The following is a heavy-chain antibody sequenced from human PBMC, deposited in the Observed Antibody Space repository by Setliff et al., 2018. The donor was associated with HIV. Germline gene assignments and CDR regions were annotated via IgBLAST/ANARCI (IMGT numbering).Heavy chain of an antibody. CDR3: AREGDSSGPDFDY. Sequence: GGSLRLSCAASGFTFSDLYMNWVRQAPGKGLEWIGRTKNKAKSYTTEYAASVKGRFTISRDDSKNSVYLQMSSLKTEDTAVYYCAREGDSSGPDFDYWGRGTLVTVSS. CDR2: TKNKAKSYTT. D-gene: IGHD3-22*01. CDR1: GFTFSDLY. J-gene: IGHJ4*02. V-gene: IGHV3-72*01.